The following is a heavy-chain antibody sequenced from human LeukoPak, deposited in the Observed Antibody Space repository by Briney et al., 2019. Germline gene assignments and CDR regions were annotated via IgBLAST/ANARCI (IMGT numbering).Heavy chain of an antibody. V-gene: IGHV1-46*03. J-gene: IGHJ4*02. Sequence: ASVKVSCKASGYTFTSYYMHWVRQAPGQGLEGMGIINPSGGSTIYAQKFQGRVTMTPATSTSTVYMELSSLTSEDTAVYYCARAKEDLYGDPYYFDYWGQGTLVTVSS. CDR3: ARAKEDLYGDPYYFDY. CDR1: GYTFTSYY. CDR2: INPSGGST. D-gene: IGHD4-17*01.